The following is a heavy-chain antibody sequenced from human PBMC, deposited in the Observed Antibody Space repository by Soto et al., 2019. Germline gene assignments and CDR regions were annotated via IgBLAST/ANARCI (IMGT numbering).Heavy chain of an antibody. V-gene: IGHV1-24*01. D-gene: IGHD4-17*01. CDR3: ATVVSGDYLFDP. Sequence: ASVKVSCKVSGYTLTELSMHWVRQAPGKGLEWMGGFDPEDGETIYAQKFQGRVTMTEDTSTDTAYMELSSLRSEDTAVYYCATVVSGDYLFDPWGQGTLVTVSS. CDR1: GYTLTELS. CDR2: FDPEDGET. J-gene: IGHJ5*02.